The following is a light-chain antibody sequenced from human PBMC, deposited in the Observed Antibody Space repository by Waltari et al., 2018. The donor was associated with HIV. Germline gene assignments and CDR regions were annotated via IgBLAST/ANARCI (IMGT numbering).Light chain of an antibody. CDR2: WAS. CDR1: RGPLYRSDNKTF. J-gene: IGKJ2*01. V-gene: IGKV4-1*01. Sequence: DVVVTPFTDSLALSVGEAAPVHFRSIRGPLYRSDNKTFLAWYQQRPGQRPRLLIYWASIREFGVPDRITGSGSGTDFTLTISSLQPEDVATYYCQQYFSVPYTFGQGTKLEIK. CDR3: QQYFSVPYT.